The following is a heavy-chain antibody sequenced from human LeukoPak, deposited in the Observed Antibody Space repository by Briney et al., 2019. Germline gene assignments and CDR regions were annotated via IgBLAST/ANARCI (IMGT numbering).Heavy chain of an antibody. CDR2: ISGSGGNT. V-gene: IGHV3-23*01. D-gene: IGHD3-10*01. Sequence: GGSLRLSCAASGFTFSSYAMSWVRQAPGKGLEWVSGISGSGGNTYYADSVKGRFTISRDNSKNTLYLQMNSLRAEDTAVYYCARDLGSGSYYNGIDYWGQGTLVTVSS. CDR3: ARDLGSGSYYNGIDY. CDR1: GFTFSSYA. J-gene: IGHJ4*02.